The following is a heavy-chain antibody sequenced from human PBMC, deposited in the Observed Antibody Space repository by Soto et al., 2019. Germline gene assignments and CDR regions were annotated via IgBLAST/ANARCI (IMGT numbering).Heavy chain of an antibody. J-gene: IGHJ4*02. CDR3: ARLLSVVTATLDY. Sequence: TSETLSLTCAVYGGSFSGYYWSWIRQPPGKGLEWIGYIYYSGSTNYNPSLKSRVTISVDTSKNQFSLKLSSVTAADTAVYYCARLLSVVTATLDYWGQGTLVTVSS. D-gene: IGHD2-21*02. V-gene: IGHV4-59*08. CDR2: IYYSGST. CDR1: GGSFSGYY.